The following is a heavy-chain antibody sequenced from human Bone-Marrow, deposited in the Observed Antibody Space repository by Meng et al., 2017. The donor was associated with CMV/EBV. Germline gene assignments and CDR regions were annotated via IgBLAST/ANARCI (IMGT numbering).Heavy chain of an antibody. CDR3: ARRGDDWNDYFDY. CDR1: GFTFDDYA. Sequence: SLKISCAASGFTFDDYAMHWVRQAPGKGLEWVSGISWNSGSIGYADSVKGRFTISRDNAKNSLYLQMNSLRAEDTAMYFCARRGDDWNDYFDYWARGTLVTVSS. J-gene: IGHJ4*02. CDR2: ISWNSGSI. D-gene: IGHD1-1*01. V-gene: IGHV3-9*01.